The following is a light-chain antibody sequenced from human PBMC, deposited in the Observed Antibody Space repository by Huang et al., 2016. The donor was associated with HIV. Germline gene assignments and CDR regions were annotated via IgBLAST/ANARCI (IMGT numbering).Light chain of an antibody. J-gene: IGKJ3*01. Sequence: DIQMTQSPSSLFASVGDRVTITCQASQDISNYLNWYQQKPGKAPKLLIYEASHLETEVPSRFSGSGSGTDFTFTISSLQPEDIATYYCLQYDNLPFTFGPGTKVDIK. CDR1: QDISNY. V-gene: IGKV1-33*01. CDR3: LQYDNLPFT. CDR2: EAS.